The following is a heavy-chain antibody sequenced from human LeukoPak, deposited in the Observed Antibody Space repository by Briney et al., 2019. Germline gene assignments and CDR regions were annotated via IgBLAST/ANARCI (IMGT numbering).Heavy chain of an antibody. D-gene: IGHD6-19*01. CDR1: GFTFSNYM. CDR2: VSSSGTTI. J-gene: IGHJ4*02. V-gene: IGHV3-48*04. Sequence: GGSLRLSCAASGFTFSNYMMNWVRQAPGKGLEWVSYVSSSGTTIYYADSVKGRFTISRDNARNSLYLQMNSLRVEDTAVYYCARGLYISGHYFDYWGQGTLATVSS. CDR3: ARGLYISGHYFDY.